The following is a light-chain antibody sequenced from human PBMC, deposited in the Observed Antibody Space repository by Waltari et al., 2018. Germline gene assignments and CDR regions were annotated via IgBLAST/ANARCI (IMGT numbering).Light chain of an antibody. J-gene: IGLJ1*01. V-gene: IGLV2-14*03. CDR1: SSDVGGNNF. Sequence: QSALTQPASVSGSPGQSIAISCTGTSSDVGGNNFVSWYQQHPGKAHNLMISCVRNRPSGVSERFSGSKSGNTASLTISGLQAEDEADYYCTSYRSLTTLVFGTGTKVTVL. CDR3: TSYRSLTTLV. CDR2: CVR.